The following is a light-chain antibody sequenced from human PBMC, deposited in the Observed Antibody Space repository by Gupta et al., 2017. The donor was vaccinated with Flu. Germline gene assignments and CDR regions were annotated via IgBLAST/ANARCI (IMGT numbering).Light chain of an antibody. CDR2: DAY. V-gene: IGKV3-15*01. CDR1: QNVRSD. CDR3: QQDADWPS. J-gene: IGKJ4*01. Sequence: SPATLSVSPGERATRSCRDSQNVRSDLAWYQQKPGQAPRLIIHDAYKRASGVPDRFSGSGSGTEFTLTSSSLQSEDSALYCCQQDADWPSFGGGTTVGIK.